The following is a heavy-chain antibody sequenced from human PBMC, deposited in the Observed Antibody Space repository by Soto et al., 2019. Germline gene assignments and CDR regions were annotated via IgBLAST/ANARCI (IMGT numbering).Heavy chain of an antibody. CDR1: GFTYSSHG. CDR3: ARDGQYRTDGFDI. CDR2: LRRGGGST. V-gene: IGHV3-23*01. D-gene: IGHD5-12*01. J-gene: IGHJ3*02. Sequence: EAQLLESGGELIQPGGSLRLSCAASGFTYSSHGMSWVRQAPGKGLEWIAGLRRGGGSTYYADSVKGRFTISRDNSKNTLDLIMSSLRVEDTAVYYCARDGQYRTDGFDIWGQGTMVTVSS.